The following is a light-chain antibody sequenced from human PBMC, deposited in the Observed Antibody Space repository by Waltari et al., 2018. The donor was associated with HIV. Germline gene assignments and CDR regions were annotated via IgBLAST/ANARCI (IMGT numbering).Light chain of an antibody. V-gene: IGLV1-51*01. J-gene: IGLJ1*01. CDR2: DNN. Sequence: QSVLTQPPSVSAAPGPKVTIPCSGSSSNIGNNYVSWYQQLPGTAPKLLIYDNNKRPSGIPDRFSGSQSGTSATLGITGLQTGDEADYYCGTWDSSLSAYVFGTGTKVTVL. CDR3: GTWDSSLSAYV. CDR1: SSNIGNNY.